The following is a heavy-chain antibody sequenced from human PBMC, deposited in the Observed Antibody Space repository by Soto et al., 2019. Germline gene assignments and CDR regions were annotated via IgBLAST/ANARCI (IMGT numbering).Heavy chain of an antibody. CDR3: ARDGPGIAVGAPNYSMDV. Sequence: ASVKVSCKASGYTFTGYYMHWVRQAPGQGLEWMGWINPNSGGTNYAQKFQGWVTMTRDTSISTAYMELSRLRSDDTAVYYCARDGPGIAVGAPNYSMDVWGQGTTVTVSS. CDR2: INPNSGGT. D-gene: IGHD6-19*01. V-gene: IGHV1-2*04. J-gene: IGHJ6*02. CDR1: GYTFTGYY.